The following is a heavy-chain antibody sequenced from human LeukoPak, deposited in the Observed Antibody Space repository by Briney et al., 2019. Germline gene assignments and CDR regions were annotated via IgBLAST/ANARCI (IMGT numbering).Heavy chain of an antibody. D-gene: IGHD3-10*01. CDR2: ISSSSRYI. J-gene: IGHJ6*03. Sequence: GGSLRLSCAASEFTFSDYSMNWVRQAPGKGLEWVASISSSSRYIYYADSVKGRFTIFRDNAKNSLYLQVNSLRAEDTALYHCARVSDPTMYYYYYMDLWGKGTTVTISS. CDR1: EFTFSDYS. CDR3: ARVSDPTMYYYYYMDL. V-gene: IGHV3-21*04.